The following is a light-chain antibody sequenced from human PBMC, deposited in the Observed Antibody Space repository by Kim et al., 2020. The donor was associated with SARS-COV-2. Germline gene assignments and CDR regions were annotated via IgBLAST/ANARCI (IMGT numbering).Light chain of an antibody. Sequence: GQSITSSCTGTSSDVGCYNYVSWYQQHPGKAPKLMIYDVSNRPSGVSNRFSGSKSGNTASLTISGLQAEDEADYYCSSYTSSSIWVFGGGTQLTVL. V-gene: IGLV2-14*03. CDR1: SSDVGCYNY. J-gene: IGLJ3*02. CDR2: DVS. CDR3: SSYTSSSIWV.